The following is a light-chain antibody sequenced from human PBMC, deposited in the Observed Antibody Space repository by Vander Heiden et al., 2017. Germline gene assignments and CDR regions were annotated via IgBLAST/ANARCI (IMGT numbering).Light chain of an antibody. V-gene: IGKV3-20*01. CDR2: GTS. Sequence: EIVFTQSPGTLSLSPGERATLSCRASQSVRSSHLAWYQQKPGQAPRLLIYGTSSRATGIPDRFSGSGSGTDFTLTISRLEPEDFAVYYCQQYDSPPRTFGQGTKLENK. J-gene: IGKJ2*01. CDR3: QQYDSPPRT. CDR1: QSVRSSH.